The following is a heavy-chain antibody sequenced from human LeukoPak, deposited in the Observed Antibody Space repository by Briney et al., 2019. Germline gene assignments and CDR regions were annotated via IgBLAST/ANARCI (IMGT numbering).Heavy chain of an antibody. CDR2: INAGNGNT. D-gene: IGHD3-10*01. CDR3: ARDSSHYGSGSFGP. Sequence: ASVKVSCKASGYTFTSYHLHWVRQAPGQRLEWMGWINAGNGNTKYSQEFQGRVTITRDTSASTAYMELSSLRSEDMAVYYCARDSSHYGSGSFGPWGQGTLVTVSS. J-gene: IGHJ5*02. CDR1: GYTFTSYH. V-gene: IGHV1-3*03.